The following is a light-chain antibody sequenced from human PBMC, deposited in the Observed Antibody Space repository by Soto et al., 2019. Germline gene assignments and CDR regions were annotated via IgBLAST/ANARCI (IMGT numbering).Light chain of an antibody. CDR1: SSDVGAYDY. J-gene: IGLJ2*01. CDR3: SSYAGSNNYVV. V-gene: IGLV2-8*01. CDR2: EVS. Sequence: QSALTQPPSASGSPGQSVTISCTGTSSDVGAYDYVSWYQRHPGKAPKLMIYEVSKRPSGVPDRFSGSKSGNTASLTVSGLQAEDEADYYCSSYAGSNNYVVFGGGTKLTVL.